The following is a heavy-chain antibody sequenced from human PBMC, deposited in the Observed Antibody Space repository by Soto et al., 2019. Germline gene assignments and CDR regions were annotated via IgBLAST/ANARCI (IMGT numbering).Heavy chain of an antibody. Sequence: EVQLVESGGGLVQPGGSLRLSCAASGFTFSSYWMSWVRQAPGMGLEWLAIIKKDGSETHYVDAVKGRFTISRDNAKNSLFLQMNSPRTDDTAVYYCASGAGWESDYWGQGTLVTVSS. CDR2: IKKDGSET. D-gene: IGHD1-26*01. J-gene: IGHJ4*02. V-gene: IGHV3-7*03. CDR3: ASGAGWESDY. CDR1: GFTFSSYW.